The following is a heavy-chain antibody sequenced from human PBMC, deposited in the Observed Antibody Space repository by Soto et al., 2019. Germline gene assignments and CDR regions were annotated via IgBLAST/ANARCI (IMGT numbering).Heavy chain of an antibody. Sequence: SETLSLTCTVSGGSISSSSYYWGWIRQPPGKGLEWIGSIYYSGSTYYNPSLKSRVTLSVDTSKNQFSLKLNSVTAADTAVYYCARTVLGPDLLADSFVDYYYYMDVWGQGTTVTVSS. V-gene: IGHV4-39*01. J-gene: IGHJ6*03. CDR3: ARTVLGPDLLADSFVDYYYYMDV. D-gene: IGHD3-9*01. CDR2: IYYSGST. CDR1: GGSISSSSYY.